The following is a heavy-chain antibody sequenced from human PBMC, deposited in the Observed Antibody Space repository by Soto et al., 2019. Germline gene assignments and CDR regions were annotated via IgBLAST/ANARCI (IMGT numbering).Heavy chain of an antibody. CDR2: ISRSGSTI. CDR3: ARDLIWLKDAFDI. CDR1: GFTFSDYY. J-gene: IGHJ3*02. Sequence: GGSLRLSCAASGFTFSDYYMSWIRQAPGKGLEWVSYISRSGSTIYYADSVKGRFTISRDNAKNSLYLQMNSLRAEDTAVYYCARDLIWLKDAFDIWGQGTMVTVSS. V-gene: IGHV3-11*01. D-gene: IGHD5-12*01.